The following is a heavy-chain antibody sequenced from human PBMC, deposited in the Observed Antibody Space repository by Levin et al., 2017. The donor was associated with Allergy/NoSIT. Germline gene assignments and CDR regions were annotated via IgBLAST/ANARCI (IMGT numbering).Heavy chain of an antibody. Sequence: VASVKVSCKTSGFTFTAHWVRQAPGQRLEWMGWINADDGNTRYSQRFRGRVTFTWDSSASTAYMELSSLTSEDTAVYYCARDRRSGNTDGFDVWGQGTMVTVSS. CDR2: INADDGNT. CDR3: ARDRRSGNTDGFDV. J-gene: IGHJ3*01. V-gene: IGHV1-3*01. D-gene: IGHD1-26*01. CDR1: GFTFTA.